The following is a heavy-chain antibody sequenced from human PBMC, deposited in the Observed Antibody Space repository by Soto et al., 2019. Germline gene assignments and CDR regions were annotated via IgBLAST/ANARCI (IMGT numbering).Heavy chain of an antibody. CDR1: GGSISSYY. Sequence: SETLSLTCTVSGGSISSYYWSWIRQPAGKGLEWIGRIYTSGSSNYNPSLKSRVTMSVDTSKNQFSLKLSSVTAADTAVYYCAREKYTIFGVANNWFDPWGQGTLVTVSS. CDR2: IYTSGSS. J-gene: IGHJ5*02. V-gene: IGHV4-4*07. CDR3: AREKYTIFGVANNWFDP. D-gene: IGHD3-3*01.